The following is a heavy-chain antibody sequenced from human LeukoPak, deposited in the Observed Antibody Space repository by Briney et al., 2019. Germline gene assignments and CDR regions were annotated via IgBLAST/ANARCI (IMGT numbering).Heavy chain of an antibody. J-gene: IGHJ4*02. CDR3: ARLGYTAMAVFGN. CDR2: IYHSGST. V-gene: IGHV4-39*06. D-gene: IGHD5-18*01. CDR1: GGSISSSSYY. Sequence: SETLSLTCTVSGGSISSSSYYWGWIRQAPGKGLEWIGSIYHSGSTSYNPSLKSRVTISLDTFKNHFPLKLTSVTAADTAVYYCARLGYTAMAVFGNWGQGTLVTVSS.